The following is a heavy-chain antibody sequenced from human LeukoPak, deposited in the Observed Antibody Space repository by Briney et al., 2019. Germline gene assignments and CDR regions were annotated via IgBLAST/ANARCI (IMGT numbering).Heavy chain of an antibody. V-gene: IGHV1-3*03. Sequence: ASVKVSCKASGYTFTSTAMSWVRQAPGQRLEWMGWINAGNGNTKYSQEFQGRVTITRDTSASTVYMELSSLRSEDMAVYYCARSLSDFYPNWFDPWGQGTLVTVSS. CDR2: INAGNGNT. CDR1: GYTFTSTA. D-gene: IGHD2-21*01. CDR3: ARSLSDFYPNWFDP. J-gene: IGHJ5*02.